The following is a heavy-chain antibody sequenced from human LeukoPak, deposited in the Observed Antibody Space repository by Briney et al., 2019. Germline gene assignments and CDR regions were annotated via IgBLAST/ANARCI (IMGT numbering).Heavy chain of an antibody. D-gene: IGHD5-12*01. CDR1: GFIFNNYA. CDR3: AKDSVATVVTLFDY. Sequence: GGSLRLSCAASGFIFNNYALNWVRQAPGKGLEWVSVIGISGDSTYYADSVKGRFTISRDNSKNTLYLQMNSLRAEDTAVYYCAKDSVATVVTLFDYWGQGTLVTVSS. CDR2: IGISGDST. J-gene: IGHJ4*02. V-gene: IGHV3-23*01.